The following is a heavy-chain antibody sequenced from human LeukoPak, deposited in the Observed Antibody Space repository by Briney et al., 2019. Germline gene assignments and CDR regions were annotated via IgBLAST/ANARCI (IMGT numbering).Heavy chain of an antibody. CDR1: GGTFSSYA. CDR2: IIPILGTA. D-gene: IGHD3-3*01. Sequence: GASVKVSCKASGGTFSSYAISWVRQAPGQGLEWMGGIIPILGTANYAQKFQGRVTITADESTSTAYMELSSLRSEDTAVYYCARGQQRTIFWSGEDAFDIRGQGTMVTVSS. V-gene: IGHV1-69*13. CDR3: ARGQQRTIFWSGEDAFDI. J-gene: IGHJ3*02.